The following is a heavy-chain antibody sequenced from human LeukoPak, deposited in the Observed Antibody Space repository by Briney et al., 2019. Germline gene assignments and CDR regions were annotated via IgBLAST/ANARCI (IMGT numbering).Heavy chain of an antibody. CDR2: ISGSAGST. J-gene: IGHJ4*02. V-gene: IGHV3-23*01. D-gene: IGHD5-18*01. CDR1: GFTFRSYA. CDR3: VKGRVQQWSYYYDF. Sequence: GALRLSCAASGFTFRSYAMSWVRQAPGKGLEWLLTISGSAGSTYYADSVRGRFTISRDNSNNTLYLQMNSLRAEDTAVYYCVKGRVQQWSYYYDFWGQGTLVTVSS.